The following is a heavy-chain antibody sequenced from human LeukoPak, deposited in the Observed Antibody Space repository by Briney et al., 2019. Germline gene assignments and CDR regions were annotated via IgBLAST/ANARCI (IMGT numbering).Heavy chain of an antibody. CDR1: GFTFDDYG. CDR3: ERGTEVYYDSSSYYSY. V-gene: IGHV3-20*04. J-gene: IGHJ4*02. Sequence: GGSLRLSCVASGFTFDDYGMGWVRHVPGKGLEWVSGTNWNGGSTGYADSVKGRFTISRDNAKNSLYLQMNSLRAEDTALYYCERGTEVYYDSSSYYSYWGQGTLVTVSS. D-gene: IGHD3-22*01. CDR2: TNWNGGST.